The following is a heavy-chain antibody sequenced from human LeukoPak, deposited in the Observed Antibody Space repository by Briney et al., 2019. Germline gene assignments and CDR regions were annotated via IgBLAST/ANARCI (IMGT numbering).Heavy chain of an antibody. D-gene: IGHD6-13*01. CDR1: GFTLSSYW. Sequence: PGGSLRLSCAASGFTLSSYWMSWVRQAPGKGLEWVANIKQDGSEKYYVDSVKGRFTISRDDAKNSLYLQMNSLRAEDTAVYYCARDLVAAADPDAFDIWGQGTMVTVSS. V-gene: IGHV3-7*01. CDR3: ARDLVAAADPDAFDI. J-gene: IGHJ3*02. CDR2: IKQDGSEK.